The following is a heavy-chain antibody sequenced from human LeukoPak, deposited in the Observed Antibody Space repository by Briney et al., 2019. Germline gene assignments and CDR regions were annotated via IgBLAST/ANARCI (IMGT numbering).Heavy chain of an antibody. Sequence: GRSLRLSCAASGFTFSSYAMHWVRQAPGKGLEWVAVISYDGSNKYYADSVKGRFTISRDNSKNTLCLQMNSLRAEDTAVYYCAIITVTTGMWGQGTLVTVSS. V-gene: IGHV3-30-3*01. CDR2: ISYDGSNK. D-gene: IGHD4-17*01. CDR1: GFTFSSYA. J-gene: IGHJ4*02. CDR3: AIITVTTGM.